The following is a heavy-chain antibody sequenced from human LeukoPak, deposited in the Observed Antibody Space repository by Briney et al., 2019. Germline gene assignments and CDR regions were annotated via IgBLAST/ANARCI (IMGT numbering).Heavy chain of an antibody. CDR1: GFTFSDYY. CDR3: AKVRLSGGQDV. V-gene: IGHV3-23*01. J-gene: IGHJ6*02. D-gene: IGHD3-10*01. CDR2: ISGSGGST. Sequence: GGSLRLSCAASGFTFSDYYMSLVRQAPGKGLEWVSAISGSGGSTYYADSVKGRFTISRDNSKNTLYLQMNSLRAEDTAVYYCAKVRLSGGQDVWGQGTTVTVSS.